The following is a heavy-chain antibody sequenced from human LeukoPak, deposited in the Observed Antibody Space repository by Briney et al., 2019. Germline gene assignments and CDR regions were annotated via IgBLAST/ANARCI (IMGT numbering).Heavy chain of an antibody. CDR1: GFTFSTFW. CDR3: ARGTIAAAGSDY. Sequence: GGSLRLSCAASGFTFSTFWMIWVRQAPGKGLEWVANINQDESEKYYVDSVKGRFTISRDNAKNSLYLQMNSLRAEDTAVYYCARGTIAAAGSDYWGQGTLVTVSS. CDR2: INQDESEK. D-gene: IGHD6-13*01. J-gene: IGHJ4*02. V-gene: IGHV3-7*05.